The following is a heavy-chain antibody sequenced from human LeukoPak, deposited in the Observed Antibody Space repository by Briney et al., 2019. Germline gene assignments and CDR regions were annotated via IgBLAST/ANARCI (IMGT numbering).Heavy chain of an antibody. J-gene: IGHJ4*02. V-gene: IGHV3-30*04. CDR3: ARAVVGKEDLDY. CDR2: ISHDGSTK. CDR1: GFTFSIYA. D-gene: IGHD6-19*01. Sequence: ERSLGLSCAASGFTFSIYAIHWVRQAPGKGLEWVAVISHDGSTKYYADSVRGRFTISRDNSKNTLYLQMDSLGAEDTAVYYCARAVVGKEDLDYWGQGTLVTVSS.